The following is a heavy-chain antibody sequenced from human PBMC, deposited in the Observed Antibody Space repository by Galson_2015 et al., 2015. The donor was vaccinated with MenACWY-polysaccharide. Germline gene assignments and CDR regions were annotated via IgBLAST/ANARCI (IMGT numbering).Heavy chain of an antibody. J-gene: IGHJ4*02. CDR3: ARVGCSGISCFLEY. V-gene: IGHV1-69*04. D-gene: IGHD2-2*01. CDR2: IIPMAGTK. CDR1: GCSFSDYA. Sequence: SVKVSCKVSGCSFSDYAITWVRQAPGQGLEWMGRIIPMAGTKNYAQKVQGRVTITANTSRTTFYMELSSLRIEDTAVYYCARVGCSGISCFLEYWGQGSPVTVSS.